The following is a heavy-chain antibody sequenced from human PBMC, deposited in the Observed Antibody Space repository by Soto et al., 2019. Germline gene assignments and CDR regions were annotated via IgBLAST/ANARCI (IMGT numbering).Heavy chain of an antibody. CDR3: ARGRDGYDSFHFDY. CDR1: GFSISSYY. CDR2: IYYSGST. J-gene: IGHJ4*02. Sequence: PSETLSLTCTVSGFSISSYYWSWIRQPPGKGLEWIGYIYYSGSTNYNPSLKSRVTISVDTSKNQFSLKLSPVTAADTAVYFCARGRDGYDSFHFDYWGQGALVTVSS. V-gene: IGHV4-59*12. D-gene: IGHD5-12*01.